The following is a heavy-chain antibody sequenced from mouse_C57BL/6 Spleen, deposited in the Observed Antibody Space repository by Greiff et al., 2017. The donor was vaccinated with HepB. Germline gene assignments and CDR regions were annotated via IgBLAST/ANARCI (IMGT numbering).Heavy chain of an antibody. CDR3: ARENYNGSSLYAMDY. Sequence: QVQLQQPGAELVRPGTSVKLSCKASGYTFTSYWMHWVKQRPGQGLEWIGVIDPSDSYTNYNQKFKGKATLTVDTSSSTAYMQHSSLTSGDSAVYYCARENYNGSSLYAMDYWGQGTSVTVSS. J-gene: IGHJ4*01. D-gene: IGHD1-1*01. CDR2: IDPSDSYT. V-gene: IGHV1-59*01. CDR1: GYTFTSYW.